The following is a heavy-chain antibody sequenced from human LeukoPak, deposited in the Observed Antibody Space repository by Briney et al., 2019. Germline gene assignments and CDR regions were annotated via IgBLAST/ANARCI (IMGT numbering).Heavy chain of an antibody. CDR1: GGSFSTNY. CDR3: ARDTTVTTLGPYYYYYMDV. Sequence: SETLSLTCAVFGGSFSTNYWSWIRQPPGKGLEWIGEVNHGGSTNFNPSLKSRVTISVDTSKNQFSLKLSSVTAADTAVYYCARDTTVTTLGPYYYYYMDVWGKGTTVTVSS. CDR2: VNHGGST. V-gene: IGHV4-34*01. D-gene: IGHD4-17*01. J-gene: IGHJ6*03.